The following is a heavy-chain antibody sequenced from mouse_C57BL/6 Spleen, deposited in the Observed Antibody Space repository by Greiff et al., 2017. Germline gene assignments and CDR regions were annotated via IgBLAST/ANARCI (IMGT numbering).Heavy chain of an antibody. CDR2: IDPENGDT. V-gene: IGHV14-4*01. D-gene: IGHD4-1*01. CDR1: GFNFKDDY. CDR3: TPLTGYFDY. J-gene: IGHJ2*01. Sequence: EVKLQESGAELVRPGASVKLSCTASGFNFKDDYMHWVKQRPEQGLEWIGWIDPENGDTEYASKFQGKATITADTSSNTAYLQLSSLTSEDTAVYYCTPLTGYFDYWGQGTTLTVSS.